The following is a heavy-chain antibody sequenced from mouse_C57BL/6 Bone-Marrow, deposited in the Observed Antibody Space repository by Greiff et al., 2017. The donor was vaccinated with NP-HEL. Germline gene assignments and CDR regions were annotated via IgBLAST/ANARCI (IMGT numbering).Heavy chain of an antibody. D-gene: IGHD1-1*01. Sequence: QVQLQQPGAELVRPGTSVKLSCKASGYTFTSYWMHWVKQRPGQGLEWIGVIDPSDSYTNYNQKFKGKATLTVDTSSSTAYMQLSSLTSEDSAVYYCARWGGYGSRYWYFDVWGTGTTVTVSS. V-gene: IGHV1-59*01. CDR1: GYTFTSYW. J-gene: IGHJ1*03. CDR3: ARWGGYGSRYWYFDV. CDR2: IDPSDSYT.